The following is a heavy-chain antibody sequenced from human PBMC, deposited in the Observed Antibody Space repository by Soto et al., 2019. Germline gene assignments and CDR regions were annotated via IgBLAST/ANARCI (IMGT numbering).Heavy chain of an antibody. D-gene: IGHD2-2*01. Sequence: GESLKISCKGSGYSFTSYWIGWVRQMPGKGLEWMGIIYPGDSDTRYSPSFQGQVTISADKSISTAYLQWSSLKASDTAMYYRARHSSSRYYYYYYGMDVWGQGTTVTVSS. CDR3: ARHSSSRYYYYYYGMDV. J-gene: IGHJ6*02. V-gene: IGHV5-51*01. CDR1: GYSFTSYW. CDR2: IYPGDSDT.